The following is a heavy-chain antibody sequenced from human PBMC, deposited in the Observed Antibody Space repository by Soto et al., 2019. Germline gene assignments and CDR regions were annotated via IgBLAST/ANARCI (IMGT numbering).Heavy chain of an antibody. CDR2: IWYDGSNK. V-gene: IGHV3-33*01. J-gene: IGHJ4*02. CDR1: GFTFSSYG. D-gene: IGHD6-25*01. Sequence: PGGSLRLSCAASGFTFSSYGMHWVRQAPGKGLEWVAVIWYDGSNKYYADSVKGRFTISRDNSKNTLYLQMNSLRAEDTAVYYCARGFRGGCLDYWGQGTLVTVSS. CDR3: ARGFRGGCLDY.